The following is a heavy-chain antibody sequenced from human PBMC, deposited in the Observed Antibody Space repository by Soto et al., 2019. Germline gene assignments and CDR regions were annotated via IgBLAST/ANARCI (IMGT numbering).Heavy chain of an antibody. V-gene: IGHV4-31*03. Sequence: KASETLSLTCTVSGGSISSGGYYWSWIRQHPGKGLEWIGYIYYSGRTYYNPSLHSRVSIAVDTTENQFSLKLTSVTAADTSVYYCARGSFSSSSSWFDPWGRGTLVTVYS. CDR2: IYYSGRT. D-gene: IGHD6-6*01. J-gene: IGHJ5*02. CDR1: GGSISSGGYY. CDR3: ARGSFSSSSSWFDP.